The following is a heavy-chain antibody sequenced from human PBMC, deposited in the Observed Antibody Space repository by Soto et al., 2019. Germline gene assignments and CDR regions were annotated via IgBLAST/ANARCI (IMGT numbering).Heavy chain of an antibody. Sequence: AASVKVSCKASGYTFTSYGISWVRQAPGQGLEWMGWISAYNGNTNYAQKLQGRVTMTTDTSTSTAYMELRSLRSDDTAVYYCARDLTGEEAGYSGYDRRYYGMDVWGQGTTVTVSS. J-gene: IGHJ6*02. V-gene: IGHV1-18*04. D-gene: IGHD5-12*01. CDR2: ISAYNGNT. CDR1: GYTFTSYG. CDR3: ARDLTGEEAGYSGYDRRYYGMDV.